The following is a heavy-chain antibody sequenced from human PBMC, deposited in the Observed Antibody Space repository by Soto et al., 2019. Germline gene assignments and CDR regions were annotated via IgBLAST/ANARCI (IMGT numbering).Heavy chain of an antibody. CDR3: ATPYYYDSSGYYYFDY. Sequence: ASVKVSCKVSGYTLTELSMHWVRQAPGKGLEWMGGFDPEDGETIYAQKFQGRVTMTEDTSTDTAYMEPSSLRSEDTAVYYCATPYYYDSSGYYYFDYWGQGTLVTVSS. V-gene: IGHV1-24*01. CDR1: GYTLTELS. J-gene: IGHJ4*02. CDR2: FDPEDGET. D-gene: IGHD3-22*01.